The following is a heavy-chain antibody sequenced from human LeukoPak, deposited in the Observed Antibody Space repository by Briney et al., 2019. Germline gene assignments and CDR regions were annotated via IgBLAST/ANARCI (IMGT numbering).Heavy chain of an antibody. J-gene: IGHJ4*02. CDR2: IYYSGST. CDR1: GYSITSAYY. Sequence: SETLSLTCTVSGYSITSAYYWSWIRQPPGKGLEWIGYIYYSGSTNYNPSLKSRVTISVDTSKNQFSLKLSSVTAADTAVYYCARWSSAVAGTTRAKEYYFDYWGQGTLVTVSS. CDR3: ARWSSAVAGTTRAKEYYFDY. D-gene: IGHD6-19*01. V-gene: IGHV4-59*12.